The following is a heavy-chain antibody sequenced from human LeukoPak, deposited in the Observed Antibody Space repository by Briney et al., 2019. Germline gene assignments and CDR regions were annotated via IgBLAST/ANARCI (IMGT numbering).Heavy chain of an antibody. J-gene: IGHJ5*02. D-gene: IGHD1-26*01. CDR2: ISAYNGNT. CDR3: ARVASGSYYGWFDP. CDR1: GYTFTSYG. Sequence: GASVKVSCKASGYTFTSYGISWVRQAPGQGLEWMGWISAYNGNTNYAQKFQGRVTMTTDTSTSTAYMDLRSLRFDDTAMYYCARVASGSYYGWFDPWGQGTLVTVSS. V-gene: IGHV1-18*01.